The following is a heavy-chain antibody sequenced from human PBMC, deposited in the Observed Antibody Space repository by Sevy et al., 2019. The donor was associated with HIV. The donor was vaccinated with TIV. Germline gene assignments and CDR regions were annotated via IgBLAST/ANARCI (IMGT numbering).Heavy chain of an antibody. CDR3: ARGGYYEPPDY. Sequence: GGSLRLSCAASGFTFYSYWMSWVRQAPGKGLEWVANIKQDGSEKYYVDFVKGRFTISRDKAKNSLYLHINSPRAEDTAVYYCARGGYYEPPDYWGQGTLVTVSS. CDR1: GFTFYSYW. V-gene: IGHV3-7*01. D-gene: IGHD3-22*01. J-gene: IGHJ4*02. CDR2: IKQDGSEK.